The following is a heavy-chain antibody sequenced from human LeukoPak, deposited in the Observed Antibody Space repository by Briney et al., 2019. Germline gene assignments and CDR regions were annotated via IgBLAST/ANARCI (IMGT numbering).Heavy chain of an antibody. Sequence: ASVKVSCKASGYTFTSYYMHWVRQAPGQGLEWMGIINPSGGSTSYAQKFQGRVTMTRDMSTSTVYMELSSLRSEDTAVYYCARDHSSGAMDVWGKGTTVTVSS. CDR2: INPSGGST. CDR1: GYTFTSYY. V-gene: IGHV1-46*01. CDR3: ARDHSSGAMDV. J-gene: IGHJ6*04. D-gene: IGHD2-15*01.